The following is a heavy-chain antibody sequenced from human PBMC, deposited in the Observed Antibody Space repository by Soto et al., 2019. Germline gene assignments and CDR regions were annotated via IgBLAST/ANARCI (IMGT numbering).Heavy chain of an antibody. Sequence: QVQLVQSGAEVKTPGSSVKVSCEASGGTFNSYSINWVRQAPGQGLAWMGRLIPMFGTTDYAQRFQGRVTFTAAESTNTASMEVTNLTSEDTAVYYCARAAVLTFTRFYDVDGWGPGTTVTFSS. J-gene: IGHJ6*02. CDR3: ARAAVLTFTRFYDVDG. D-gene: IGHD6-13*01. CDR2: LIPMFGTT. V-gene: IGHV1-69*18. CDR1: GGTFNSYS.